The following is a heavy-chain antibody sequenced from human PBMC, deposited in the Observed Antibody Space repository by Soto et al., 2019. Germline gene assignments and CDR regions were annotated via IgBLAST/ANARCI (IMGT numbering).Heavy chain of an antibody. D-gene: IGHD6-25*01. V-gene: IGHV4-34*01. CDR3: ARPSRASWQRHYDYGMDV. J-gene: IGHJ6*02. CDR2: INHSGST. CDR1: GGSFSGYY. Sequence: SETLSLTCAVYGGSFSGYYWSWIRQPQGKGLEWIGEINHSGSTNYNPSLKSRVTISVDTSKNQFSLKLSSVAAADTAVYYCARPSRASWQRHYDYGMDVWGQGTTVTVSS.